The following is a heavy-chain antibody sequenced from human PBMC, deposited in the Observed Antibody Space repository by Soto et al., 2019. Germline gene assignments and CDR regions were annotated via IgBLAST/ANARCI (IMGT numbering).Heavy chain of an antibody. V-gene: IGHV4-34*01. CDR3: ARTAGLGGVIIGFDP. CDR1: GGKFRGYY. Sequence: YTVCGGKFRGYYWRWIRKTTGKGLEWIGEINHSGSTNYSPSLKSRVTISVDTSKNQFSLKLSSVTAADSVVYYCARTAGLGGVIIGFDPWGQGTLGSVSS. CDR2: INHSGST. J-gene: IGHJ5*02. D-gene: IGHD3-3*01.